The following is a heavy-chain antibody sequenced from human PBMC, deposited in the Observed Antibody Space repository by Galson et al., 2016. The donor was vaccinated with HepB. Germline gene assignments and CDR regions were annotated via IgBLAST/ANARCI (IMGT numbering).Heavy chain of an antibody. CDR1: GFTVSDNY. J-gene: IGHJ4*02. D-gene: IGHD6-25*01. V-gene: IGHV3-53*01. CDR3: ARDTDSGSRADW. CDR2: IYSAGDT. Sequence: SLRLSCAASGFTVSDNYMSWVRQAPGKGLEWGSIIYSAGDTYYADSVKGRFTVSRDDSKNILYLQMNSLRPEDTAVYYCARDTDSGSRADWWGQGTLATVSS.